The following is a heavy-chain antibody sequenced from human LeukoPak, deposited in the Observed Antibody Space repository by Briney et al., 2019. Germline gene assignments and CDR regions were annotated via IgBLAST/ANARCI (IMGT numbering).Heavy chain of an antibody. CDR3: ARDASLAAGFDS. J-gene: IGHJ4*02. V-gene: IGHV1-2*02. Sequence: GASVKVSCTASGYTFTGYYLHWVRQAPGQGLEWMGCVNPNSGDTNYAQKFQGSVTMTRDTSISTVYMELSRLRSDDTAVYYCARDASLAAGFDSWGQGALVTVSS. CDR1: GYTFTGYY. CDR2: VNPNSGDT. D-gene: IGHD6-13*01.